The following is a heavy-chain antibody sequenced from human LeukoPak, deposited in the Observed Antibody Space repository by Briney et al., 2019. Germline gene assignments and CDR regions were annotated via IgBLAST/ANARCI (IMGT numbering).Heavy chain of an antibody. J-gene: IGHJ6*03. V-gene: IGHV3-74*01. CDR3: ARGGYYDFWSGYYQIYYYYYMDV. Sequence: PPGGSLRLSCAASGFTFSSYWMHWVRQAPGKGLVWVSRINSDGSSTSYADSVKGRFTISRDNAKNTLYLQMNSLRAEDTAVYYCARGGYYDFWSGYYQIYYYYYMDVWGKGTTVTVSS. D-gene: IGHD3-3*01. CDR1: GFTFSSYW. CDR2: INSDGSST.